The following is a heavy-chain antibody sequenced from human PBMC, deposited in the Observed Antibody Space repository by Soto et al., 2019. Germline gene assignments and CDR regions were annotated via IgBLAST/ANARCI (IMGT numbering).Heavy chain of an antibody. D-gene: IGHD5-12*01. CDR1: GYIFNNYV. J-gene: IGHJ4*02. Sequence: ASVKVSCKASGYIFNNYVLHWVRQAPGQGLEWVGWINAGTGYTKYSQKFQGRVTITADESTSTAYMELSSLRSEDTAVYYCARDLRDGYPYYFDYWGQGTLVTVSS. CDR2: INAGTGYT. V-gene: IGHV1-3*01. CDR3: ARDLRDGYPYYFDY.